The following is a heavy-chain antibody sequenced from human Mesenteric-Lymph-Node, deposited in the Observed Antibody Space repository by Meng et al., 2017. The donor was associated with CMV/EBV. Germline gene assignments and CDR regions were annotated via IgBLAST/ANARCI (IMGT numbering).Heavy chain of an antibody. CDR3: AKDLGRYYDILTGYWY. Sequence: GESLKISCVASGFTFSSYGMHWVRQAPGKWLEWVAFIRYDGSNKYYADSVKGRFTISRDNSKNTLYLQMNSLRAEDTAVYYCAKDLGRYYDILTGYWYWGQGTLVTVSS. CDR1: GFTFSSYG. D-gene: IGHD3-9*01. J-gene: IGHJ4*02. V-gene: IGHV3-30*02. CDR2: IRYDGSNK.